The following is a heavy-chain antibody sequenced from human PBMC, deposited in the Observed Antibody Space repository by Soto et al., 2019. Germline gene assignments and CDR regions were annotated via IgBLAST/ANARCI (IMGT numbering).Heavy chain of an antibody. Sequence: NPSETLSLTCDVSGYAISSGFYWAWIRQPPGKRLEWIGYIYYSGYTSYNPSLKSRVTISVDTSKNQFSLKLTSVTAADTAVYVGATESGSTYGYFDYRGQGTEVTLSS. J-gene: IGHJ4*02. V-gene: IGHV4-38-2*01. CDR1: GYAISSGFY. CDR2: IYYSGYT. CDR3: ATESGSTYGYFDY. D-gene: IGHD5-18*01.